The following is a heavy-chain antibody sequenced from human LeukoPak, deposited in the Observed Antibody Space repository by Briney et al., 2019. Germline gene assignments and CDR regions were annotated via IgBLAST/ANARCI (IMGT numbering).Heavy chain of an antibody. CDR2: IKQDGSTK. D-gene: IGHD3-3*01. Sequence: GGSLRLSCAASGFTFANSWMAWVRQAPGKGLEWVANIKQDGSTKHYADSLKGRFTISRDNSENTLYLQVTNLRPDDTAVYFCAKDHGFWSGYLFWGQGTLVTVSS. V-gene: IGHV3-7*01. J-gene: IGHJ4*02. CDR3: AKDHGFWSGYLF. CDR1: GFTFANSW.